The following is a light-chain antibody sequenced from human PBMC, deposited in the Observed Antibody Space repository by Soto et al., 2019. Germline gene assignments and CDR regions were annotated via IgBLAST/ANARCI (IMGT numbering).Light chain of an antibody. J-gene: IGKJ2*01. CDR2: GAS. Sequence: DIVMTQSPATLSVSPGERATLSCRASQRVSSNLAWYQQKPGQAPRLLIYGASTRATGIPDRFSGSGSGTEFTRTISSQQSEDFAVHYCQQYNNWPPITFCQGTKLEIK. CDR1: QRVSSN. CDR3: QQYNNWPPIT. V-gene: IGKV3-15*01.